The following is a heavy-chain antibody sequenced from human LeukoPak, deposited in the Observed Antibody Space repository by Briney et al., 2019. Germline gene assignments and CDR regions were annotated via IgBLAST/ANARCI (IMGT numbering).Heavy chain of an antibody. J-gene: IGHJ4*02. V-gene: IGHV3-23*01. Sequence: PGGSLRLSCTASGFSFSSYAMSWVRQAPGKGLEWVSAITRSGGNTYFTDSMKGRFTISRDTSKKTLYLQMSSLRAEDTAIYYCAREGIVGVITDSVQGTLVTVSS. D-gene: IGHD1-26*01. CDR2: ITRSGGNT. CDR3: AREGIVGVITD. CDR1: GFSFSSYA.